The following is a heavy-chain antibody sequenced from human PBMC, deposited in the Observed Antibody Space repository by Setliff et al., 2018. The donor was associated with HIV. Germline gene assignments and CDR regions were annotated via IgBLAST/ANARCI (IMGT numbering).Heavy chain of an antibody. CDR3: VRVNYYDNSGYFDALGI. J-gene: IGHJ3*02. V-gene: IGHV3-74*01. CDR1: GFTFSTYA. Sequence: PGGSLRLSCAASGFTFSTYAMSWVRQAPGKGLEWVSHIDTDGSRTAFADSVKGRFTISRDNTKNTVYLQMDSLRAEDTAVYYCVRVNYYDNSGYFDALGIWGQGTMVTVSS. CDR2: IDTDGSRT. D-gene: IGHD3-22*01.